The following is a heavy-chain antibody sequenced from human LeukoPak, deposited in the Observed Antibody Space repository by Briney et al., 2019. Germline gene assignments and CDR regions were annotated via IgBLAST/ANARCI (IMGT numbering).Heavy chain of an antibody. D-gene: IGHD5-18*01. J-gene: IGHJ4*02. CDR1: GGSISSYY. V-gene: IGHV4-4*07. CDR3: ARDVDTAMVGSPFNC. Sequence: SETLSLTCTVSGGSISSYYWSWIRQPAGKGLEWIGRIYTSGSTNYNPSLKSRVTMSVDTSKNQFSLKLSSVTAADTAVYYCARDVDTAMVGSPFNCWGQGTLVTVSS. CDR2: IYTSGST.